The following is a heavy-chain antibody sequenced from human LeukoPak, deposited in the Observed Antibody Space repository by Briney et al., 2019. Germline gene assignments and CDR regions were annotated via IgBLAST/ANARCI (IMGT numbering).Heavy chain of an antibody. Sequence: ASVKVSCKASGYTFTGYYMHWVRQAPGQGLEWMGWINPNSGGTNYAQKFQGRVTMTRDTSISTAYMELSRLRSDDTAVYYCARHSRMYYDFWSGYLMIDYWGQGTLVTVSS. CDR3: ARHSRMYYDFWSGYLMIDY. J-gene: IGHJ4*02. CDR1: GYTFTGYY. D-gene: IGHD3-3*01. CDR2: INPNSGGT. V-gene: IGHV1-2*02.